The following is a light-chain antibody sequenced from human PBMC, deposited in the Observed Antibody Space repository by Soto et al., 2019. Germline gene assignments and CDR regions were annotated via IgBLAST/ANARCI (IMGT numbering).Light chain of an antibody. CDR2: EVT. CDR3: SSHTSGSTRV. V-gene: IGLV2-14*01. Sequence: QSVLTQPASVSGSPGQSIALSCTGTFSDVGGYDYVSWYQQHPDKAPKLMIYEVTKRPSGVSNRFSGSKSGNTASLTISGLQPEDEADYYCSSHTSGSTRVFGSGTKVTVL. CDR1: FSDVGGYDY. J-gene: IGLJ1*01.